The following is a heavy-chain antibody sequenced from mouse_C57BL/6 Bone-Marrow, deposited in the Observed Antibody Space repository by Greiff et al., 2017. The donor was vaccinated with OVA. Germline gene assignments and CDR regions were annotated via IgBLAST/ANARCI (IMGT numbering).Heavy chain of an antibody. CDR1: GYTFTSYW. D-gene: IGHD3-3*01. Sequence: LQLQQPGAELVRPGSSVKLSCKASGYTFTSYWMHWVKQRPIQGLEWIGNIDPSDSETHYNQKFKDKATLTVDKSSSTAYMQLSSLTSEDSAVYYCARCVGRYAMDYWGQGTSVTVSS. J-gene: IGHJ4*01. CDR3: ARCVGRYAMDY. V-gene: IGHV1-52*01. CDR2: IDPSDSET.